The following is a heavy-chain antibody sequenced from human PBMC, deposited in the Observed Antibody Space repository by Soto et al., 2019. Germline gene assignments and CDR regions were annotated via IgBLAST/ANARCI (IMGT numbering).Heavy chain of an antibody. CDR2: IIPIVGTA. CDR3: VVADAFDI. V-gene: IGHV1-69*12. CDR1: GGTFSSYA. J-gene: IGHJ3*02. Sequence: QVQLVQSGAEMKKPGSSVKVSCKASGGTFSSYAISWVRQAPGQGVEWMGGIIPIVGTANYAQKLQGRVTITADESTSTAYIELSSLSSEDAAVYYCVVADAFDIWGQGTMVTVSS. D-gene: IGHD2-15*01.